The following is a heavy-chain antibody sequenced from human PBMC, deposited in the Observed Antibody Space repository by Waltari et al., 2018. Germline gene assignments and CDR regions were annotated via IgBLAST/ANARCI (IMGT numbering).Heavy chain of an antibody. V-gene: IGHV3-11*01. CDR1: GFRFRGYY. Sequence: QMVESGGGLVWPGGSLTLSCAASGFRFRGYYMSWIRQAPGKGLDWVSYISRSGTTILYADSVKGRFTISRDNAKNSLHMEMNNLRAEDTAVYYCARGITSAFDYWGQGSLVTVSS. CDR3: ARGITSAFDY. J-gene: IGHJ4*02. D-gene: IGHD1-20*01. CDR2: ISRSGTTI.